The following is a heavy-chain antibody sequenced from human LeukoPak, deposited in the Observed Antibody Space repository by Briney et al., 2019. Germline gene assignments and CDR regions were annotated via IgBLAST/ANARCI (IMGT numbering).Heavy chain of an antibody. CDR1: GFTFSSYG. CDR2: IWYDGSNK. V-gene: IGHV3-33*01. CDR3: ARDSGYYDSSGYVPPRFDY. J-gene: IGHJ4*02. D-gene: IGHD3-22*01. Sequence: PGRSLRLSCAASGFTFSSYGMHWVRQAPGKGLEWVAVIWYDGSNKYYADSVKGRFTISRDNSKNTLYLQMNSLRAEDTAVYYCARDSGYYDSSGYVPPRFDYWGQGTLVTVSS.